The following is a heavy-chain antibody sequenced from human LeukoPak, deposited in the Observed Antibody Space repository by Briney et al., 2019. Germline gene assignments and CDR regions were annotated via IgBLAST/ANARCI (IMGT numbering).Heavy chain of an antibody. Sequence: SETLSLTCTVSGGSISSGGYYWSWIRQPPGKGLEWIGYIYYSGSTNYNPSLKSRVTISVDTSKNQFSLKLSSVTAADTAVYYCARLAAAADAFDIWGQGTMVTVSS. CDR2: IYYSGST. J-gene: IGHJ3*02. CDR1: GGSISSGGYY. D-gene: IGHD6-13*01. V-gene: IGHV4-61*08. CDR3: ARLAAAADAFDI.